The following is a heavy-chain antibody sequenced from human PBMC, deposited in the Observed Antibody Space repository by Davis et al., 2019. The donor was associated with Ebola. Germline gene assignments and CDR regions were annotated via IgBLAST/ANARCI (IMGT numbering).Heavy chain of an antibody. J-gene: IGHJ6*02. D-gene: IGHD3-16*01. CDR1: GFTFSSYG. Sequence: PGGSLRLSCAASGFTFSSYGMHWVRQAPGKGLEWVALISYDGSNKYYADSVKGRFTISRDNSKNTLYLQMNSLRAEDTAVYYCARDGPLFALGDYYYGMDVWGQGTTVTVSS. V-gene: IGHV3-30*19. CDR3: ARDGPLFALGDYYYGMDV. CDR2: ISYDGSNK.